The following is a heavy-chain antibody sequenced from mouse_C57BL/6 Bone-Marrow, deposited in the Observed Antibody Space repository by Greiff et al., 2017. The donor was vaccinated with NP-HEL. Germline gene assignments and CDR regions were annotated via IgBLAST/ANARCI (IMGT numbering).Heavy chain of an antibody. V-gene: IGHV3-5*01. CDR3: ARDYDGYYGWFAY. D-gene: IGHD2-3*01. J-gene: IGHJ3*01. Sequence: EVKLMESGPGLVKPSQTVFLTCTVTGISITTGNYRWSWIRQFPGNKLEWIGYIYYSGTITYNPSLTSRTTITRDTPKNQFFLEMNSLTAEDTATYYCARDYDGYYGWFAYWGQGTLVTVSA. CDR2: IYYSGTI. CDR1: GISITTGNYR.